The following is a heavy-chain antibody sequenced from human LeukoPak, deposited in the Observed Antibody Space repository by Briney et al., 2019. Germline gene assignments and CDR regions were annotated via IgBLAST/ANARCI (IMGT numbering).Heavy chain of an antibody. J-gene: IGHJ6*03. V-gene: IGHV4-34*01. D-gene: IGHD6-13*01. Sequence: SETLSLTCAVYGGSFSGFSWSWVRQPPGKGLEWIGEIDYSASTTYNPSLKSRITISVDTSKNQFSLKLSSVTAADTAVYYCARGTSSSWPYYYYYYMDVWGKGTTVTVSS. CDR1: GGSFSGFS. CDR3: ARGTSSSWPYYYYYYMDV. CDR2: IDYSAST.